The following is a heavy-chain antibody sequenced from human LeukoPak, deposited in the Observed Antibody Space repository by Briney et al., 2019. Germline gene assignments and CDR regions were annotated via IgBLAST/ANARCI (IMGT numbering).Heavy chain of an antibody. Sequence: SQTLSLTCAISGDILSSNTAAWNWIRQSPSRGLEWLGRTYYRSRWYNDFALSVKSRINISPDTSKNQFSLHLDSVIPEDTAVYYCARGGSYGNFWYFDLWGRGTLVTVSS. CDR2: TYYRSRWYN. D-gene: IGHD5-18*01. J-gene: IGHJ2*01. CDR3: ARGGSYGNFWYFDL. V-gene: IGHV6-1*01. CDR1: GDILSSNTAA.